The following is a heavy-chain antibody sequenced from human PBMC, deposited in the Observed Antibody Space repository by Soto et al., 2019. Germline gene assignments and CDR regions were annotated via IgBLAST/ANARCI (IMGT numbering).Heavy chain of an antibody. D-gene: IGHD3-16*01. CDR2: IIPIFGTA. CDR1: GGTFSSYA. V-gene: IGHV1-69*01. Sequence: QVQLVQSGAEVKKPGSSVKVSCKASGGTFSSYAISWVRQAPGQGLEWMGGIIPIFGTANYAQKFQGRVTITADESTSTAKRGRSGLGSENTAWNYGGGERTPPEINYYSVRAVGAQGTTV. J-gene: IGHJ6*02. CDR3: GGERTPPEINYYSVRAV.